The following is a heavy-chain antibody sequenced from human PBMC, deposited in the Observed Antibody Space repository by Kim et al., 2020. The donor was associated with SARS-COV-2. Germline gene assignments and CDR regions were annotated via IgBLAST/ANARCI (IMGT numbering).Heavy chain of an antibody. D-gene: IGHD1-26*01. CDR3: ARTPTWDDY. CDR2: SYI. J-gene: IGHJ4*02. V-gene: IGHV3-21*01. Sequence: SYIYYADSVKGRFTISRDNAKNSLYLQMNSLRAEDTAVYYCARTPTWDDYWGQGTLVTVSS.